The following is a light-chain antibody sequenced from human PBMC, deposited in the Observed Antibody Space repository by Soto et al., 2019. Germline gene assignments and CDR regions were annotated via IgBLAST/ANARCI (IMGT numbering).Light chain of an antibody. Sequence: EIVMTQSPATLSVSPGERATLSCSASQSVGNNLVWYQQKPGQAPRLLIYGASTRAAGIPDRFSGSGSGTEFTLTISRLEPEDFAVYHCQQYGGSITFGRGTKVDIK. CDR1: QSVGNN. V-gene: IGKV3-15*01. J-gene: IGKJ4*01. CDR2: GAS. CDR3: QQYGGSIT.